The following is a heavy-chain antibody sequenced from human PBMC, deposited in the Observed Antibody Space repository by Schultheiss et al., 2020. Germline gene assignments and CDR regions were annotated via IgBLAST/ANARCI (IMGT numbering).Heavy chain of an antibody. D-gene: IGHD5-18*01. CDR3: ARASHWIQLPMDV. CDR1: GFTFSSYS. V-gene: IGHV3-30*19. CDR2: ISYDGSNK. Sequence: GGSLRLSCTASGFTFSSYSMNWVRQAPGKGLEWVAVISYDGSNKYYADSVKGRFTISRDNSKNTLYLQMNSLRAEDTAVYYCARASHWIQLPMDVWGQGTTVTVSS. J-gene: IGHJ6*02.